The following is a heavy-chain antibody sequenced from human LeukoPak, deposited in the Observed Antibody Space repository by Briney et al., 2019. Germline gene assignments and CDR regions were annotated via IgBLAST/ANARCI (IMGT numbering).Heavy chain of an antibody. J-gene: IGHJ3*02. D-gene: IGHD3-22*01. CDR3: ARAKDHYDSSGYAFDI. CDR1: GGSISSGGYY. Sequence: SQTLSLTCTVTGGSISSGGYYWSWIRQHPGKGLEWIGDIYYSGSTYYNPSLQSRVTISVDTSKNQVSLKVSSVTAADTAVYYCARAKDHYDSSGYAFDIWGQGTMVTVSS. V-gene: IGHV4-31*03. CDR2: IYYSGST.